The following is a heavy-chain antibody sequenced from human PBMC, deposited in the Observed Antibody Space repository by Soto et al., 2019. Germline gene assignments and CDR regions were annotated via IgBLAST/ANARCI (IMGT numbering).Heavy chain of an antibody. V-gene: IGHV1-24*01. CDR1: GYTLTELS. D-gene: IGHD6-6*01. Sequence: ASVKVSCKVSGYTLTELSMHWVRQAPGKGLEWMGGFDPEDGETIYAQKFQGRVTMTEDTSTDTAYMELSSLRSEDTAVYYCATRDGRPYYYYYYGIDVWGQGTTVTVSS. J-gene: IGHJ6*02. CDR2: FDPEDGET. CDR3: ATRDGRPYYYYYYGIDV.